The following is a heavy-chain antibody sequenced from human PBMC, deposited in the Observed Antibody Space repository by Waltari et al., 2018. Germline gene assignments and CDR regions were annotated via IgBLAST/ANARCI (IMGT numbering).Heavy chain of an antibody. D-gene: IGHD2-15*01. CDR1: GFTFSSYG. CDR3: AKDPSPIVVVAATPFDY. CDR2: ISYDGSNE. V-gene: IGHV3-30*18. J-gene: IGHJ4*02. Sequence: QVQLMESGGGVVPPGRSLRLSCAASGFTFSSYGMPWLRQAPGKGLEWVAVISYDGSNEYYADSVKGRFTISRDNSKNTLYLQVNSLRVEDTAVYYCAKDPSPIVVVAATPFDYWGQGTLVTVSS.